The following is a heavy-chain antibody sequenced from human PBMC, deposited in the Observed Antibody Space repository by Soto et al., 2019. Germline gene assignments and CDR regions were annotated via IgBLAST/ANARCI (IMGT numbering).Heavy chain of an antibody. CDR2: ISGSAGTT. Sequence: EGQLSQSGGGWVKPGGSLRLSGSSSGFIFASYAMSWVRQAPGKGLEWVQVISGSAGTTDYAGSVTGRFTISRDNSQNTLYLPMNSLKGEDTAVYYGAKNGPAYAEDFDSWGQGTMV. D-gene: IGHD2-8*01. CDR1: GFIFASYA. V-gene: IGHV3-23*01. CDR3: AKNGPAYAEDFDS. J-gene: IGHJ3*01.